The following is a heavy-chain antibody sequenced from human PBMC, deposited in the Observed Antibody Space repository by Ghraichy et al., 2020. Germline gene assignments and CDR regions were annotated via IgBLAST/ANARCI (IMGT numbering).Heavy chain of an antibody. Sequence: SETLSLTCTVSGGSISDTTYYWGWIRQPPGKGLEWIASIHSNGNTYYSPSLKSRITISVDTSMNRFSLKLNSVTAADTAVYYCATPGTTLDYYDSGVFPPYADFWGQGTLVTVSS. CDR2: IHSNGNT. D-gene: IGHD3-10*01. CDR3: ATPGTTLDYYDSGVFPPYADF. CDR1: GGSISDTTYY. J-gene: IGHJ4*02. V-gene: IGHV4-39*01.